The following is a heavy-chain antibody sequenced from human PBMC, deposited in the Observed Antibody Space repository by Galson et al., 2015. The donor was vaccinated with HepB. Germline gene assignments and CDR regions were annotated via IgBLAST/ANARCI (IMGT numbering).Heavy chain of an antibody. CDR1: GFSLSTSGMY. J-gene: IGHJ3*01. D-gene: IGHD5-12*01. V-gene: IGHV2-70*01. CDR2: IDWDGDK. Sequence: PALVKPTQTLTLTCTFSGFSLSTSGMYVTWIRQPPGKALEWLAAIDWDGDKNYNRSLRTRLTISKDTSKNQGVLTMTNMGSVDTATYYCARISGGSFGAFDVWGQGTVVTVSS. CDR3: ARISGGSFGAFDV.